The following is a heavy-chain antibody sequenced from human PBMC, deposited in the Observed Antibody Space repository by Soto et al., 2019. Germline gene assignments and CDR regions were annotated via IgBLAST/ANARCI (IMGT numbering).Heavy chain of an antibody. CDR2: IYPGDSDT. Sequence: PGESLKISCKGSGYSFTNYWIGWVRQLPGKGLEWMGIIYPGDSDTRYSPSFQGQVTISADKSITTAYLQWSSLKASDTAMYYCATIGQSYHGGAGYWGQGTLVTVSS. D-gene: IGHD3-10*01. J-gene: IGHJ4*02. CDR1: GYSFTNYW. V-gene: IGHV5-51*01. CDR3: ATIGQSYHGGAGY.